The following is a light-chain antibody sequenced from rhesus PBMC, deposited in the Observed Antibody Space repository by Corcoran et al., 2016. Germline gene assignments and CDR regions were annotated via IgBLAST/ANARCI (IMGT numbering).Light chain of an antibody. V-gene: IGKV3-42*01. Sequence: EIVLTQSPATLSLSPGERDTLSCRASQSVSSSLAWYQQQPEQAPRLLIYCASSRATGIPDRFSGSGSGTDFTRTISSLEPEDFAVYYCQETSNLYSFGQVTKVEIK. J-gene: IGKJ2*01. CDR3: QETSNLYS. CDR2: CAS. CDR1: QSVSSS.